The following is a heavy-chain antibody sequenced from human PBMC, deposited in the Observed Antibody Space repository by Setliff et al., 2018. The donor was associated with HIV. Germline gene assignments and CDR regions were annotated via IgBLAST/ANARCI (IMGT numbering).Heavy chain of an antibody. J-gene: IGHJ3*02. CDR2: MNPNSGNT. CDR1: GYTFTSYD. CDR3: ARRKTHSGSFHDAFDI. D-gene: IGHD1-26*01. V-gene: IGHV1-8*03. Sequence: ASVKVSCKASGYTFTSYDINWVRQAAGQGLEWMGWMNPNSGNTGCAQKFQGRVTITMNTPISTAYMDLSSLRSEDTAVYYCARRKTHSGSFHDAFDIWGQGTMVTVSS.